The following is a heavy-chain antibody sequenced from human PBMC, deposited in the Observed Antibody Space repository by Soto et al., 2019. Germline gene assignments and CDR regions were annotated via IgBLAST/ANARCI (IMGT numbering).Heavy chain of an antibody. D-gene: IGHD1-26*01. CDR1: GYTFTSYY. J-gene: IGHJ6*02. V-gene: IGHV1-46*01. CDR2: INPSGGST. Sequence: ASVKVSCTASGYTFTSYYMHWVRQAPGQGLEWMGIINPSGGSTSYAQKFQGRVTMTRDTSTSTVYMELSSLRSEDTAVYYCARGSGSYPPDLYYYYGMDVWGQGTTVTVSS. CDR3: ARGSGSYPPDLYYYYGMDV.